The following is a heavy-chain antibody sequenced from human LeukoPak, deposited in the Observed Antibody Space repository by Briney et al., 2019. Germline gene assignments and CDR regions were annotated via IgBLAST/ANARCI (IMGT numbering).Heavy chain of an antibody. CDR1: GYSFTSYW. Sequence: GESPKISCKGSGYSFTSYWIGWVRQMPGKGLEWMGIIYPGDSDTRYSPSFQGQVTISADKSISTAYLQWSSLKASDTAMYYCASLEGGAAAGTGWFDPWGQGTLVTVSS. V-gene: IGHV5-51*01. CDR3: ASLEGGAAAGTGWFDP. CDR2: IYPGDSDT. D-gene: IGHD6-13*01. J-gene: IGHJ5*02.